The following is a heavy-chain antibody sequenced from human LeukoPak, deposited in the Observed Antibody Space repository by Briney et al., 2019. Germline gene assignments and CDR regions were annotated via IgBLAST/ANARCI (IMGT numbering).Heavy chain of an antibody. D-gene: IGHD3-22*01. V-gene: IGHV3-48*01. Sequence: GGSLRLSCAASGFTFSSYSMNWVRQAPGKGLEWVSYITRSSSTIQYADSVKGRFTISRDDAKNSLYLQMNSLRAEDTAVYYCGGDYSGYFDYWGQGALVTVSS. J-gene: IGHJ4*02. CDR3: GGDYSGYFDY. CDR2: ITRSSSTI. CDR1: GFTFSSYS.